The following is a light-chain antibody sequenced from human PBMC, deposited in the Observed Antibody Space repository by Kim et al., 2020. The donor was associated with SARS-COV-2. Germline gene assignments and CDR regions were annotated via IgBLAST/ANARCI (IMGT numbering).Light chain of an antibody. J-gene: IGLJ2*01. V-gene: IGLV7-46*01. CDR1: NGAGTNGHK. Sequence: GRAVTLTRGSGNGAGTNGHKPYWFQQRPGQAPRTLVYDINNKHSWTPARFSGALLGDKGALTLSGAQPEDEAEYYCLLSYTGAVVFGGGTQLTVL. CDR3: LLSYTGAVV. CDR2: DIN.